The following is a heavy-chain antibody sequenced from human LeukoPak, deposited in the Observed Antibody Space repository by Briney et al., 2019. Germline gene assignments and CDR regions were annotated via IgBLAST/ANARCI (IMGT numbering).Heavy chain of an antibody. CDR1: GGSISSYY. D-gene: IGHD1-1*01. Sequence: SETLSLTCTVSGGSISSYYWSWIRQPPGKGLEWIGHIYGSGSTNYNPSLKSRVTLSVDTSKNQFSLKLSSVTAADTAVYYCAREGTSGTHLNWFDPWGQGTLVPVSS. J-gene: IGHJ5*02. V-gene: IGHV4-59*01. CDR2: IYGSGST. CDR3: AREGTSGTHLNWFDP.